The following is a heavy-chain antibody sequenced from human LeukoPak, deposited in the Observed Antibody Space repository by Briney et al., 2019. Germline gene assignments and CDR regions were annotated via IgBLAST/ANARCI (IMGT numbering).Heavy chain of an antibody. Sequence: ASVKVSCKASGYTFTSYGISWVRQAPGQGLEWMGWISAYNGNTNYAQELQGRVTMTTDTSTSTVYMELRSLRSDDTAVYYCARVWDYVWGSYREPPFDYWGQGTLVTVSS. J-gene: IGHJ4*02. CDR2: ISAYNGNT. CDR3: ARVWDYVWGSYREPPFDY. CDR1: GYTFTSYG. V-gene: IGHV1-18*01. D-gene: IGHD3-16*02.